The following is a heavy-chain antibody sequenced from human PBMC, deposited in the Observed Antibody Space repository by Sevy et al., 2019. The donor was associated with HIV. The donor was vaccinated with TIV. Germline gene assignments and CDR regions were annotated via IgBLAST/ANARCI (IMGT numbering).Heavy chain of an antibody. Sequence: GGSLRLSCAASGFSFVTYAMSWVRQPPGKGLEWVSGISGSGGSTYYADSVKGRFTISRDNSKNTLYLQMNSLRAEDTAVYCCAKDVYDSSGYYPTRAFDIWGQGTMVTVSS. J-gene: IGHJ3*02. V-gene: IGHV3-23*01. CDR1: GFSFVTYA. CDR3: AKDVYDSSGYYPTRAFDI. CDR2: ISGSGGST. D-gene: IGHD3-22*01.